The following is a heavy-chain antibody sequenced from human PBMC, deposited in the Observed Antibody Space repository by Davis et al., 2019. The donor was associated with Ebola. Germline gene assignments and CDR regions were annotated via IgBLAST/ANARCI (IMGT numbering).Heavy chain of an antibody. CDR2: IYDQST. CDR3: ATTQWLREFDN. J-gene: IGHJ4*02. V-gene: IGHV3-23*03. Sequence: GESLKISCAASGFTFSSYATSWVRQAPGKGLEWVSVIYDQSTAYADAVRGRFIISRDKSNNTLYLEMSSLRVDDTAVYYCATTQWLREFDNWGQGTLVTVSS. CDR1: GFTFSSYA. D-gene: IGHD6-19*01.